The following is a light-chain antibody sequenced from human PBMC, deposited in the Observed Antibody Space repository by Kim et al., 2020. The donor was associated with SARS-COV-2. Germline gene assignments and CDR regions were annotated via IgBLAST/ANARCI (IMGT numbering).Light chain of an antibody. V-gene: IGLV1-40*01. Sequence: RVTISCTGSSSNIGAGYDVQWYQQFPGTAPKLLIYGNANRPSGVPDRFSGSNSGTSASLAITGLHAEDEAGYYCQSYDSSLSGYVFGTGTKVTVL. CDR1: SSNIGAGYD. CDR3: QSYDSSLSGYV. J-gene: IGLJ1*01. CDR2: GNA.